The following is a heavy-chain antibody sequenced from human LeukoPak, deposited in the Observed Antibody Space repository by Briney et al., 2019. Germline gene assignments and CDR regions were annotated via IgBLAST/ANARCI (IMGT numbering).Heavy chain of an antibody. CDR3: ARIPPHSSGQLGVDY. V-gene: IGHV4-30-4*02. J-gene: IGHJ4*02. Sequence: PSETLSLTCTVSGGSISSADYYWSWIRQPPGKGLEWIGYIYHSGSTYYNPSLRSRVTISVDTSKNQFSLKLSSVTAADTAVYYCARIPPHSSGQLGVDYWGQGTLVTVSS. D-gene: IGHD3-22*01. CDR1: GGSISSADYY. CDR2: IYHSGST.